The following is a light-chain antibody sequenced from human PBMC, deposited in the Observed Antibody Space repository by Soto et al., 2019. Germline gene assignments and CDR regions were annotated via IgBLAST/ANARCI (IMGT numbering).Light chain of an antibody. V-gene: IGKV3-20*01. CDR3: QRYGDSPPNT. CDR2: GAS. J-gene: IGKJ2*01. CDR1: QTVNNNY. Sequence: SCSPGERAMLSCRASQTVNNNYLAWVQQKPGQAPILLIYGASRRATGIPDRFSGSASGTDFTLTISRLEPEDFAVYYCQRYGDSPPNTFGQGTKVDIK.